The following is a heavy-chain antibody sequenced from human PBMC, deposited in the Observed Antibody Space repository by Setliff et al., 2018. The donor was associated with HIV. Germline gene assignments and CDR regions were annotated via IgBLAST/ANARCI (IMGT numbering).Heavy chain of an antibody. D-gene: IGHD3-22*01. J-gene: IGHJ3*02. CDR2: ISAYNGNT. CDR1: GYTFTSYG. Sequence: GASVKVSCKASGYTFTSYGISWVRQAPGQGLEWMGWISAYNGNTNYAQKLQGRVTMTTDTSTSTAYMELRSLRSDDTAVYYCARDQRITMIVVVTDAFDIWGQGTMVTVS. CDR3: ARDQRITMIVVVTDAFDI. V-gene: IGHV1-18*01.